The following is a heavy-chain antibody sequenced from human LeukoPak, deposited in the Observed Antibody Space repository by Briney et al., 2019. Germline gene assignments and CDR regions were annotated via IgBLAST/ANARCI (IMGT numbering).Heavy chain of an antibody. V-gene: IGHV3-30*04. CDR3: ARRAGDYSHPYDY. CDR2: ISYDGSNK. Sequence: GGSLRLSCAASGFTFSSYAMHWVRQAPGKGLEWVAVISYDGSNKYYADSVKGRFTISRDNSKNTLYLQMNSLRAEDTAVYYCARRAGDYSHPYDYWGQGILVTVSS. J-gene: IGHJ4*02. D-gene: IGHD3-22*01. CDR1: GFTFSSYA.